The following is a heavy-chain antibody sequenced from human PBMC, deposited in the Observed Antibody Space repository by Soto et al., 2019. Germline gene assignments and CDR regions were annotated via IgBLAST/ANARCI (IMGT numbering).Heavy chain of an antibody. J-gene: IGHJ3*02. V-gene: IGHV3-23*01. CDR2: ISGSGGST. Sequence: GGSLRLSCAASGFTFSSYDMSWVRQAPGKGLEWVSAISGSGGSTYYADSVKGRFTISRDNSKNTLYLQMNRLSAEDTAVYYCAKDLGKGYCSSTSCYDAFDIWGQGTMVTVSS. D-gene: IGHD2-2*01. CDR3: AKDLGKGYCSSTSCYDAFDI. CDR1: GFTFSSYD.